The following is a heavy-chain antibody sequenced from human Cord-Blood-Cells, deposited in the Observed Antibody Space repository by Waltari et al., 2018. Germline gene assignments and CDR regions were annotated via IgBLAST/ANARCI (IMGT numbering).Heavy chain of an antibody. CDR2: INPNSGGT. J-gene: IGHJ3*02. CDR1: GYTFTGYY. CDR3: ARVLNWGSVAFDI. V-gene: IGHV1-2*02. Sequence: QVQLVQSGAEVKKPGASVKVSCKASGYTFTGYYMHWVRQAPGQGLEWMGWINPNSGGTNYAQKFQCSVTMTRDTSISTAYMELSRLRSDDTAVYYCARVLNWGSVAFDIWGQGTMVTASS. D-gene: IGHD7-27*01.